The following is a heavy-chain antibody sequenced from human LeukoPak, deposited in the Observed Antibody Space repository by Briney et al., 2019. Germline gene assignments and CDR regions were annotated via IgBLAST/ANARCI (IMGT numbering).Heavy chain of an antibody. D-gene: IGHD3-10*01. Sequence: SETLSLTCTVSGGSISSGDYYWSWIRQPPGKGLEWIGYIYYSGSTYYNPSLKSRVTISVDTSKNQFSLKLSSVTAADTVVYYCASSPSSGSYSFDYWGQGTLVTVSS. CDR1: GGSISSGDYY. CDR2: IYYSGST. J-gene: IGHJ4*02. CDR3: ASSPSSGSYSFDY. V-gene: IGHV4-30-4*08.